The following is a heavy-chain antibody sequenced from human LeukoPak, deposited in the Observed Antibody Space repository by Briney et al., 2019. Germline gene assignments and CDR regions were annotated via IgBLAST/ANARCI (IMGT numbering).Heavy chain of an antibody. Sequence: PSETLSLNGTVSGGSISSSSYYWGWIRQPPGKGLEWIGSIYYSGSTYYNPSLKSRVTISVDTSKNQFSLKLSSVTAADTAVYYCARSPSYMDVWGKGTTVTVSS. CDR1: GGSISSSSYY. CDR2: IYYSGST. V-gene: IGHV4-39*01. CDR3: ARSPSYMDV. J-gene: IGHJ6*03.